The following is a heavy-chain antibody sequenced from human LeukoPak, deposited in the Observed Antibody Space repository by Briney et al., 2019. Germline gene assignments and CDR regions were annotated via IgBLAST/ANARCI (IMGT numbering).Heavy chain of an antibody. J-gene: IGHJ6*03. D-gene: IGHD2-15*01. CDR1: GFTFPTYV. Sequence: PGRSLRLSCAASGFTFPTYVIHWVRQAPGKGLEWVAVISQTGSIETYADSVRGRFSISRDNSDSTMYLQMNSLKTEDTAVYYCARDRAVALPTYFYYMDVWGKGTTVIVSS. V-gene: IGHV3-30*03. CDR3: ARDRAVALPTYFYYMDV. CDR2: ISQTGSIE.